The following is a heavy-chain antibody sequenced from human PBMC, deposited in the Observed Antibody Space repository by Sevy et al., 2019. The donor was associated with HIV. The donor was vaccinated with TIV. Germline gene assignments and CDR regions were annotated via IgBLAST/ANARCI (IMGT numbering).Heavy chain of an antibody. CDR3: VKGPPQYSSDPFDY. CDR2: ISSNGGST. J-gene: IGHJ4*02. Sequence: GGSLRLSCSASGFTFSSYAMHWVRQAPGKGLEYVSAISSNGGSTYYADSVKGRFTISRDNSKNTLYLQMSSLRAEDTAGYYCVKGPPQYSSDPFDYWGQGTLVTVSS. D-gene: IGHD6-19*01. CDR1: GFTFSSYA. V-gene: IGHV3-64D*06.